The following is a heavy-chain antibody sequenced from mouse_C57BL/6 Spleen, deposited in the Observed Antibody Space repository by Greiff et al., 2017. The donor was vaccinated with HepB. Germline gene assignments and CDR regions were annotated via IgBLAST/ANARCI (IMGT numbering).Heavy chain of an antibody. CDR1: GYTFTTYP. CDR3: ARRGNGKYFDV. D-gene: IGHD1-1*01. CDR2: FHPYNDDT. J-gene: IGHJ1*03. V-gene: IGHV1-47*01. Sequence: VQLKESGAELVKPGASVKMSCKASGYTFTTYPIEWMKQNHGKSLEWIGNFHPYNDDTKYNEKFKGKATLTVEKSSSTVYLERSRLTSDDSAVYYGARRGNGKYFDVWGTGTTVTVSS.